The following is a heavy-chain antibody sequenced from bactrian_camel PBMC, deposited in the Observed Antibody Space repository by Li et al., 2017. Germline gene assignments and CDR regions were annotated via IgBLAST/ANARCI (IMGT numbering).Heavy chain of an antibody. Sequence: EVQLVESGGASVQVGGSLRLTCAASGFDFSANCMGWFRQAPGGAREGVARIDRGDGRTDYHLSVRGRFTVSLDNTKNTVYLQLDDLKPEDTAMYYCAAGCRRGAWYPTKYSGQGTQVTVS. J-gene: IGHJ4*01. V-gene: IGHV3S31*01. CDR3: AAGCRRGAWYPTKY. D-gene: IGHD6*01. CDR1: GFDFSANC. CDR2: IDRGDGRT.